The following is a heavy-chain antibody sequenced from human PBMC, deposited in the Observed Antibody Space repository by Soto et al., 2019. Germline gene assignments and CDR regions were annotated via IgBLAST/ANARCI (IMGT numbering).Heavy chain of an antibody. Sequence: EVQLLESGGGLVQPGGSLRLSCAASGFTFSSYAMSWVRQAPGKGLEWVSAIGGSGGSTYYADSVKGRFTISRDNSKNTLYLQMNSLRAEDTAVYYCATYYRGMGYYFDYWGQGTLVTVSS. CDR2: IGGSGGST. D-gene: IGHD1-26*01. V-gene: IGHV3-23*01. CDR3: ATYYRGMGYYFDY. J-gene: IGHJ4*02. CDR1: GFTFSSYA.